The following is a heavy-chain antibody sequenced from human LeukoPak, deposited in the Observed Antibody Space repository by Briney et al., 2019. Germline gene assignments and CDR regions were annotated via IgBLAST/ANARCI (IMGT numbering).Heavy chain of an antibody. CDR3: ARDRYCSSTSCYFNYYGMDV. J-gene: IGHJ6*02. Sequence: SVKVSCKASGGTFSSYAISWVRQAPGQGLEWMGRIIPILGIANYAQKFQGRVTITADKSTSTAYMELSSLRSEDTAVYYCARDRYCSSTSCYFNYYGMDVWGQGTTVTVSS. CDR2: IIPILGIA. CDR1: GGTFSSYA. V-gene: IGHV1-69*04. D-gene: IGHD2-2*01.